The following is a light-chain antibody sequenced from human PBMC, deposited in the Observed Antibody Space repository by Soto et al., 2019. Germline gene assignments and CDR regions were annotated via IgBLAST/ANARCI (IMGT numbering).Light chain of an antibody. Sequence: DIQMTQSPSSLSASLGDRVTITCRASQSISSYLNWYQQKPGKAPKLLIYAASSLQSGVPSRFSGSGSGTDFTLTISSLQPEDFATYYCQQSYNTPVTFGQGTKVDIK. CDR3: QQSYNTPVT. V-gene: IGKV1-39*01. CDR2: AAS. J-gene: IGKJ1*01. CDR1: QSISSY.